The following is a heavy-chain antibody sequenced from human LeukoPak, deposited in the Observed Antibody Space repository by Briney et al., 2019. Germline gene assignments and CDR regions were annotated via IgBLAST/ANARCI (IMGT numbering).Heavy chain of an antibody. CDR1: GGSISSYY. Sequence: SETLSLTCTVSGGSISSYYWSWIRQPAGKGLEWIGRIYTSGSTNYNPSLKSRVTMSVDTSKNQFSLKLSSVTAADTAVYYCARGLPGYDSSGYYSSPYDAFDIWGQGTMVTVSS. CDR2: IYTSGST. CDR3: ARGLPGYDSSGYYSSPYDAFDI. D-gene: IGHD3-22*01. J-gene: IGHJ3*02. V-gene: IGHV4-4*07.